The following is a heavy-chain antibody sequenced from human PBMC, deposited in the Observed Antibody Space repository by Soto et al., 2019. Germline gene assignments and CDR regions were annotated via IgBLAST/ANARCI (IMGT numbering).Heavy chain of an antibody. J-gene: IGHJ4*02. CDR1: GFTFTSSA. CDR2: IVVGSGNT. Sequence: SVKVSCKASGFTFTSSAVQWVRQARGQRLEWIGWIVVGSGNTNYAQKFQERVTITRDMSTSTAYMELSSLRSEDTAVYYCAADYSFGSRWYRGFDYWGQGTLVTVSS. V-gene: IGHV1-58*01. D-gene: IGHD6-13*01. CDR3: AADYSFGSRWYRGFDY.